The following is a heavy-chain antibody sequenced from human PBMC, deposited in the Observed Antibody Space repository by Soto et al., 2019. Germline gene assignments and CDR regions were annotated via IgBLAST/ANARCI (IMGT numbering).Heavy chain of an antibody. CDR2: ISTYNGNT. CDR1: GYTFTSYD. CDR3: ARGFRVAATRWWFDP. Sequence: QVQLVQSGAEVKKPGASVKVSCKASGYTFTSYDISWVRQAPGQGLEWMGWISTYNGNTNYAQKLQGRVTMTTDTPTSSAYMELRSLRSDDTAVYYCARGFRVAATRWWFDPWVQGTLVTVSS. J-gene: IGHJ5*02. V-gene: IGHV1-18*01. D-gene: IGHD2-15*01.